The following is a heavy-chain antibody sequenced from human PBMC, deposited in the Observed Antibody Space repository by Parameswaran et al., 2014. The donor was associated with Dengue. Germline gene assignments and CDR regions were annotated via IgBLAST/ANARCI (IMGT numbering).Heavy chain of an antibody. D-gene: IGHD5-12*01. CDR2: IIPIFGTA. V-gene: IGHV1-69*01. Sequence: SWVRQAPGQGLEWMGGIIPIFGTANYAQKFQGRVTITADESTSTAYMELSSLRAEDTAVYYCARDLKELSGYELLNYYYGMDVWGQGTTVTVSS. CDR3: ARDLKELSGYELLNYYYGMDV. J-gene: IGHJ6*02.